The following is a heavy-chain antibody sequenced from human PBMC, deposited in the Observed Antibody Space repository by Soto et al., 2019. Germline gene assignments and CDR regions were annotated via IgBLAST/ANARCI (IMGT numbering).Heavy chain of an antibody. D-gene: IGHD4-4*01. CDR2: IISSSGYI. CDR3: ARDQRPTDYYYMDV. J-gene: IGHJ6*03. V-gene: IGHV3-21*01. Sequence: EVQLVESGGGLVKPGGSLRLSCAASGFTFKTYSMNWVRQAPGKGLEWVSSIISSSGYIYYADSVQGRFTISRDNAKNSLYLQMNSLRAEDTAVYYCARDQRPTDYYYMDVWGKGTTVTVSS. CDR1: GFTFKTYS.